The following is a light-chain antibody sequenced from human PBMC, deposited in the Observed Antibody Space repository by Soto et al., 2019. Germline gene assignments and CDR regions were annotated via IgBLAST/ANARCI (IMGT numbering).Light chain of an antibody. CDR1: SSNIGAGYD. J-gene: IGLJ3*02. V-gene: IGLV1-40*01. Sequence: QSVLTQPPSVSGAPGQRVTISCTGSSSNIGAGYDVHSYQQLPGTAPKLLIHGNSNRPSGVPDRFSGSKSGTSASLAITGRQAEHEAGYYSQPSDSSLSGSVFGGGTELTVL. CDR3: QPSDSSLSGSV. CDR2: GNS.